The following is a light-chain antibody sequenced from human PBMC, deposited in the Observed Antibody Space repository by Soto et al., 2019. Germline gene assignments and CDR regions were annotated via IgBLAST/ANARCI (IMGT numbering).Light chain of an antibody. CDR2: EVN. J-gene: IGLJ2*01. CDR1: SSDVGSYNF. Sequence: QSVLTQPASVSGSPGQSIAISCTGTSSDVGSYNFVSWYQQHPGKAPKLIIYEVNKWPSGVSDRFSGSKSGNTASLTISGLQAEDEADYYCCSYVGTDIVLFGGGTQLTVL. CDR3: CSYVGTDIVL. V-gene: IGLV2-23*02.